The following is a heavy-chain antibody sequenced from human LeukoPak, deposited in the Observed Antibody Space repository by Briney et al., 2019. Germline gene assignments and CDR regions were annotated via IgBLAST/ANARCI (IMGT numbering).Heavy chain of an antibody. CDR1: GFTFSNAW. CDR2: IKSRTDGGTT. J-gene: IGHJ4*02. V-gene: IGHV3-15*01. CDR3: TTERLVHDY. Sequence: GGSLRLSCAASGFTFSNAWMSWVRQAPGKGLEWVGHIKSRTDGGTTDYAAPVKGRFTISRDDSKNTLYLQMTSLKTEDTAVYYCTTERLVHDYWGQGTLVTVSS. D-gene: IGHD6-19*01.